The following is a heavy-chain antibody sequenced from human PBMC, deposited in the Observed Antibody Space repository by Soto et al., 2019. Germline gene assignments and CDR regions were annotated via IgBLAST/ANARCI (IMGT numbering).Heavy chain of an antibody. J-gene: IGHJ4*02. V-gene: IGHV1-18*01. CDR1: GYTFTNYG. Sequence: QVQLVQSGAEVREPGASVKVSCKASGYTFTNYGVSWVRQAPGQGLEWMGWIGGYKGNTNYAQKLQGTVTLTTDTSTSTAYMDLRSLRSDDTAVYYCAPHTLDTGMPSGYWGQGTLVTVSS. CDR3: APHTLDTGMPSGY. D-gene: IGHD5-18*01. CDR2: IGGYKGNT.